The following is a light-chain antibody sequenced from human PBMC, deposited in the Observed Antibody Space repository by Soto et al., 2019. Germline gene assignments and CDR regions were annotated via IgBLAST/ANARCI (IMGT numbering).Light chain of an antibody. CDR3: QQYNSYSQT. CDR1: QTIMTY. J-gene: IGKJ1*01. V-gene: IGKV1-5*01. Sequence: DIHSTHSPSSLSSSLVDEVTITCRASQTIMTYLNWYQLKPGKPPRLLIYAASSLQSGVPSRFSGSGSGTEFTLTVSSLQPDDFATYYCQQYNSYSQTLGQGTKVDIK. CDR2: AAS.